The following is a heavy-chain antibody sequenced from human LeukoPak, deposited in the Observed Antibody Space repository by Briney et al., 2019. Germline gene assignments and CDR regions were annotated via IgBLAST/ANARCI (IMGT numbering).Heavy chain of an antibody. J-gene: IGHJ6*03. D-gene: IGHD1-26*01. Sequence: SETLSLTCTVSGGSISSYYWSWIRQPPGKGLEWIGYIYYSGSTNYNPSLKSRVPISVDTSKNKFSLKLSSVTAADTAVYYCAREQRGGLSGNLGGLFASYYTYYYMDVWGRGTTVTVS. CDR2: IYYSGST. V-gene: IGHV4-59*01. CDR1: GGSISSYY. CDR3: AREQRGGLSGNLGGLFASYYTYYYMDV.